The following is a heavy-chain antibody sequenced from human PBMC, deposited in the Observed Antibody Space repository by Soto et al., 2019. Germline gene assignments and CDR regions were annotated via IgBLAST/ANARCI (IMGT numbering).Heavy chain of an antibody. V-gene: IGHV3-23*01. Sequence: PGGSLRLSCAASGFTFSSSAMSWVRQAPGKGLEWVSAISGSGGSTYYADSVKGRFTISGDNSKNTLYLQMNSLRAEDTAVYYCAKVTWEDYYDSSGYLGPYYYGMDVWGQGTTVTVSS. J-gene: IGHJ6*02. CDR1: GFTFSSSA. D-gene: IGHD3-22*01. CDR2: ISGSGGST. CDR3: AKVTWEDYYDSSGYLGPYYYGMDV.